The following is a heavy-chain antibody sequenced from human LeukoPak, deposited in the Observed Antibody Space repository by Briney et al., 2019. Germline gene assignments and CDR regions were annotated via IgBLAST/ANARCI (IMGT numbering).Heavy chain of an antibody. CDR3: ASHRGLLWFGDLTGFDY. J-gene: IGHJ4*02. CDR1: VGSISSSYYY. D-gene: IGHD3-10*01. CDR2: IYYNGST. Sequence: PSETLSLTCSVSVGSISSSYYYWGWIRQPPGKGLEWIGSIYYNGSTYYNPSLKSRVTISVDTSTNQFSLNVASVTAADTAVYYCASHRGLLWFGDLTGFDYWGQGTLVTVSS. V-gene: IGHV4-39*01.